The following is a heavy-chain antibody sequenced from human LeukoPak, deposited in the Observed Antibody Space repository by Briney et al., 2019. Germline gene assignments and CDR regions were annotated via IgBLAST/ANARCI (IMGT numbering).Heavy chain of an antibody. J-gene: IGHJ4*02. D-gene: IGHD2-2*01. Sequence: GGSLRLSCAASGFTFSSYAMSWVRQAPGKGLEWVSAISGSGGSTYYADSVKGRFTISRDNSKDTLYLQMNSLRAEDTAVYYCAKAPSLVVPAAPVDYWGQGTLVTVSS. CDR1: GFTFSSYA. CDR2: ISGSGGST. V-gene: IGHV3-23*01. CDR3: AKAPSLVVPAAPVDY.